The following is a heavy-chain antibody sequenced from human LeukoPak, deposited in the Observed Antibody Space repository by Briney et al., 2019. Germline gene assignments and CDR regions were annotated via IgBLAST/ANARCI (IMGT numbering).Heavy chain of an antibody. J-gene: IGHJ6*03. CDR1: GFTFSSYS. Sequence: GGSLRLSCAASGFTFSSYSMNWVRQAPGEGLEWVSYISSLSGTIYYADSVKGRFTISRDNAKNSLYLQMNSLRAEDTAVYYCAREGATRYYYMDVWGKGTTVTVSS. D-gene: IGHD1-26*01. CDR2: ISSLSGTI. CDR3: AREGATRYYYMDV. V-gene: IGHV3-48*04.